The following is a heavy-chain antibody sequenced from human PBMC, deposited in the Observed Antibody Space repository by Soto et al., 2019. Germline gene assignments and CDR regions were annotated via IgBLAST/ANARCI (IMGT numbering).Heavy chain of an antibody. J-gene: IGHJ6*02. Sequence: EVQLLESGGGLVQPGGSLRLSCATSGFSFNSYAMTWVRQAPGMGLDWVAVINYNSRATFHAQSVKGRFTISRDNSRNTVFLQMDSLRAADSAGEYCGKQRGSGKTYCYKVAVWGLGTTVIVSS. CDR1: GFSFNSYA. CDR3: GKQRGSGKTYCYKVAV. CDR2: INYNSRAT. D-gene: IGHD3-10*01. V-gene: IGHV3-23*01.